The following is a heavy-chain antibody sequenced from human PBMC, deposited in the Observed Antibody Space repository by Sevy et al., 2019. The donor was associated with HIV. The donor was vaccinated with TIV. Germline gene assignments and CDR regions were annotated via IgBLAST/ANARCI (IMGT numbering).Heavy chain of an antibody. CDR1: GFSLSNYW. Sequence: GGSLRLSCVASGFSLSNYWMTWVRQAPGKGLEWVANINQDGHEKYYVDSVKGRFTISRDGATLFLQMNSLRAEDTAVYYCARFSYYYDNGYYYPFAIWGRRTLVTVSS. V-gene: IGHV3-7*01. CDR2: INQDGHEK. D-gene: IGHD3-22*01. J-gene: IGHJ4*02. CDR3: ARFSYYYDNGYYYPFAI.